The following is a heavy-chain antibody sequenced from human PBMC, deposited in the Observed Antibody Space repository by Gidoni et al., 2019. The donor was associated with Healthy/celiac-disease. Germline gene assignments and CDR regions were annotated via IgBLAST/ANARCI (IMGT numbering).Heavy chain of an antibody. CDR3: ASASPAYYDSSGYYLFDY. J-gene: IGHJ4*02. D-gene: IGHD3-22*01. CDR2: IYHSGST. V-gene: IGHV4-4*02. CDR1: GGSISSSNW. Sequence: QVQLQESGPGLVKPSGTLSLTCAVSGGSISSSNWWSWVRQPPGKGLEWIGEIYHSGSTNYNPSLKSRVTISVDKSKNQFSLKLSSVTAADTAVYYCASASPAYYDSSGYYLFDYWGQGTLVTVSS.